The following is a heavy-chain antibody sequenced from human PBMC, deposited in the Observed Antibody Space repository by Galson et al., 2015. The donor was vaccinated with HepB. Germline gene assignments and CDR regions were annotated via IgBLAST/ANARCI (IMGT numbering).Heavy chain of an antibody. CDR2: ISVYNGDT. J-gene: IGHJ4*02. Sequence: SVKVSCKASGYTFSTYSITWVRQAPGQGLEWLGWISVYNGDTHYAQNVQGRVTMTTDTSMSTAYMELRSLRSDDTAVYYCARARYSTSPPDFCGQGTLVTVSS. CDR3: ARARYSTSPPDF. V-gene: IGHV1-18*01. CDR1: GYTFSTYS. D-gene: IGHD2/OR15-2a*01.